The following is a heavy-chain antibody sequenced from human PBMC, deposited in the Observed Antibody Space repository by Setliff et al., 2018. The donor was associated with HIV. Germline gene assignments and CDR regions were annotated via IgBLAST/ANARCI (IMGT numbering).Heavy chain of an antibody. D-gene: IGHD3-10*01. V-gene: IGHV4-39*07. CDR2: IYYTGST. CDR3: ARDNSYYYGSGSHYWYGMDV. Sequence: SETLSLTCTVSGGSISTSRHYWGWIRQPPGKGLEWIGSIYYTGSTYYNPSLKSRVTISVDTSKNQFSLKLSSVTAADTAVYYCARDNSYYYGSGSHYWYGMDVWGQGTTVTVSS. CDR1: GGSISTSRHY. J-gene: IGHJ6*01.